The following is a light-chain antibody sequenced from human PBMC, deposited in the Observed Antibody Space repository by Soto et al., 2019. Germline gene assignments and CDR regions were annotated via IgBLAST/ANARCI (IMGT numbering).Light chain of an antibody. CDR1: QTISSW. CDR2: KAS. J-gene: IGKJ5*01. CDR3: QQYNNWPFS. V-gene: IGKV1-5*03. Sequence: DIQMTQSPSTLSGSVGDRVTITCRASQTISSWLAWYQQKPRKAPKLLIYKASTLKSGVPSRFSGSGSVTEFTLAISGLRSEDSAVYFCQQYNNWPFSFGQGTRLEI.